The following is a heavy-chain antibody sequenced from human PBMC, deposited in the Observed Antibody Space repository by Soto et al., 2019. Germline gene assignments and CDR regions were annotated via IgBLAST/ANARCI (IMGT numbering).Heavy chain of an antibody. CDR2: ISGSGGST. D-gene: IGHD6-13*01. Sequence: GGSLRLSCAASGFTFSSYAMSWVRQAPGKGLEWVSAISGSGGSTYYADSVKGRFTISRDNSKNTLYLQMNSLRAEDTAVYYCAKDYYSSSWYLSYFDYWGQGTLVTV. CDR1: GFTFSSYA. J-gene: IGHJ4*02. CDR3: AKDYYSSSWYLSYFDY. V-gene: IGHV3-23*01.